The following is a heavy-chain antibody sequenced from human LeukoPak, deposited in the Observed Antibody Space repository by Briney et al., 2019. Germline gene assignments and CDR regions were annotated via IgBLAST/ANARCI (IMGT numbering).Heavy chain of an antibody. CDR3: ARDYDVLTAYPPTQLFDP. Sequence: SETLSLTCTVSGYSISSDYYWGWIRQPPGKGLEWIGSIHHSGRTYYNPSLKSRVTMSVDTSKNQFSLKLNSVTAADTAVYYCARDYDVLTAYPPTQLFDPWGQGTLVTVSS. J-gene: IGHJ5*02. CDR2: IHHSGRT. D-gene: IGHD3-9*01. V-gene: IGHV4-38-2*02. CDR1: GYSISSDYY.